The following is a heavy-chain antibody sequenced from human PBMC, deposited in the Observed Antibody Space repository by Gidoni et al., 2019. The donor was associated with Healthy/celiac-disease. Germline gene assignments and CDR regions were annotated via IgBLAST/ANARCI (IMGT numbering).Heavy chain of an antibody. Sequence: QVQLVESGGGGVQPGRSLRLCCAASGFTFSSYAMHWVRQAPGKGLEWVAVISYDGSNKYYPDSVKGRFTISSNNSKNTLYLQMNGLRAEDTAVYYCASFGRYYGSVSWGQGTLVTVSS. CDR3: ASFGRYYGSVS. CDR2: ISYDGSNK. V-gene: IGHV3-30*04. D-gene: IGHD3-10*01. J-gene: IGHJ4*02. CDR1: GFTFSSYA.